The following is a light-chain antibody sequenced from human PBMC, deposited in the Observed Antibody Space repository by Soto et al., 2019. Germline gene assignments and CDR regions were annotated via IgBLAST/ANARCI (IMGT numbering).Light chain of an antibody. J-gene: IGKJ1*01. Sequence: IQMTQSPSSLSASAGDRITITCRNSQHVXTSLAWYQQKQGKAPKLLXYDASTLESGVPSRFSGSGSGTEFTLTVSSLQPDDFGSYYCQHYESNSGTFGQGTKVDIK. CDR2: DAS. CDR1: QHVXTS. CDR3: QHYESNSGT. V-gene: IGKV1-5*01.